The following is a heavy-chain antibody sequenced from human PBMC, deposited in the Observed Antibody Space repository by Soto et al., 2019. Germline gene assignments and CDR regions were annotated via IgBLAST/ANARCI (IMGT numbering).Heavy chain of an antibody. V-gene: IGHV1-2*04. Sequence: GASVKVSCKASGYTFTGYYMHWVRQAPGQGLEWMGWINPNSGGTNYAQKFQGWVTMTRDTSISTAYMELSRLRSDDTAVYYCARAGCSSTSCYASNWFDPWGQGTLVTVSS. CDR3: ARAGCSSTSCYASNWFDP. D-gene: IGHD2-2*01. CDR1: GYTFTGYY. CDR2: INPNSGGT. J-gene: IGHJ5*02.